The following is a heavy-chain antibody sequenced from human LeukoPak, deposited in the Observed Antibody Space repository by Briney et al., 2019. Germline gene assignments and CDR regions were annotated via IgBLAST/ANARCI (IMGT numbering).Heavy chain of an antibody. CDR3: ARDFPTYSSGWYGFDY. V-gene: IGHV4-59*01. CDR2: IYYIGST. J-gene: IGHJ4*02. Sequence: SETLSLTCTVSGGSISSYYWNWIRQPPGKGLEWIGYIYYIGSTNYNPSLKSRVSISVDTSKNQFSLKLSSVTAADTAVYYCARDFPTYSSGWYGFDYWGQGTLSPSPQ. D-gene: IGHD6-19*01. CDR1: GGSISSYY.